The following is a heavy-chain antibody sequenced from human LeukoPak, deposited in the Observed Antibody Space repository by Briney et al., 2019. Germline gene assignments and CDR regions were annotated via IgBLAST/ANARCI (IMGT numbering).Heavy chain of an antibody. CDR1: GFTFSSYS. D-gene: IGHD6-13*01. Sequence: GGSLRLSCAASGFTFSSYSMNWVRQAPEKGLEWVSYISSSSSTIYYADSVKGRFTISRDNAKNSLYLQMNSLRAEDTAVYYCASIAAAASNAFDIWGQGTMVTVSS. CDR2: ISSSSSTI. CDR3: ASIAAAASNAFDI. J-gene: IGHJ3*02. V-gene: IGHV3-48*04.